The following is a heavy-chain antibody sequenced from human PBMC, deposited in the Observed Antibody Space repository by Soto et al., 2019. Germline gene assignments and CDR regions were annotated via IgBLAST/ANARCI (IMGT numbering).Heavy chain of an antibody. CDR2: ISWNSGSI. CDR1: GFTFDDYA. V-gene: IGHV3-9*01. Sequence: EVQLVESGGGLVQPGRSLRLSCAASGFTFDDYAMHWVRQAPGKGLEWVSGISWNSGSIGYADSVKGRFTISRDNAKNSLYLKMNSLSAEDTALYNCAKDITAAPGNGMDVWGQGTTVTVSS. CDR3: AKDITAAPGNGMDV. J-gene: IGHJ6*02. D-gene: IGHD2-2*01.